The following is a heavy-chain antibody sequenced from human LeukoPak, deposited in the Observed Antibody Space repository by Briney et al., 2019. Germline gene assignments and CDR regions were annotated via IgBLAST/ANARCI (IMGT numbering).Heavy chain of an antibody. CDR3: ARRPHSMIVVGDFYYYYYMDV. Sequence: ASVKVSCKTSGYTFTNYGIGWVRQAPGQGLEWLGWTSGYNGTANYAQKLQGRVTMTTDTSTSTAYMELRSLRSDDTAVYYCARRPHSMIVVGDFYYYYYMDVWGKGTTVTVSS. J-gene: IGHJ6*03. CDR2: TSGYNGTA. V-gene: IGHV1-18*01. D-gene: IGHD3-22*01. CDR1: GYTFTNYG.